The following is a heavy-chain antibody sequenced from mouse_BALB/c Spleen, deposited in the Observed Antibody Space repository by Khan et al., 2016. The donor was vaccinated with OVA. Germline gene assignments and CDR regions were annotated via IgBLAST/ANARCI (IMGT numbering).Heavy chain of an antibody. CDR1: GYTFSSYW. D-gene: IGHD1-1*01. CDR2: ILPGSGST. J-gene: IGHJ2*01. Sequence: QVQLQQSGADLMKPGASVKISCKVAGYTFSSYWIEWIKQRPGHGLEWIGEILPGSGSTNCNEKFKGKATFTADKSSNTAYMQLSRLTSEDSAVYYCARVNSGNRNYFDYWGQGTTLTVSS. V-gene: IGHV1-9*01. CDR3: ARVNSGNRNYFDY.